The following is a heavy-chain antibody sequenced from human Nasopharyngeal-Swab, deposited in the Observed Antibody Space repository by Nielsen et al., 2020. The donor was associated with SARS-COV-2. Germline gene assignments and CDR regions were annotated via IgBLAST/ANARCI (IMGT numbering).Heavy chain of an antibody. D-gene: IGHD3-10*01. CDR1: GGSISSSSYY. CDR2: IYYSGST. J-gene: IGHJ4*02. Sequence: GSLRLSCTVSGGSISSSSYYWGWIRQPPGKGLEWIGSIYYSGSTYYNPSLKSRVTISVDTSKNQFSLKLSSVTAADTAVYYCAGFMVRGVPMFDYWGQGTLVTVSS. V-gene: IGHV4-39*01. CDR3: AGFMVRGVPMFDY.